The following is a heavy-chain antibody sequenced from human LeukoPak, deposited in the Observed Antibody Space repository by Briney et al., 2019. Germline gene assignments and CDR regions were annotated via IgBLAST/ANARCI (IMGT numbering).Heavy chain of an antibody. CDR3: ARARENSYGYYYYGMDV. V-gene: IGHV3-30-3*01. D-gene: IGHD5-18*01. Sequence: GGSLRLSCAASGFTFSSYAMHWVRQAPGKGLEWVAVMSYDGSNKYYADSVKGRFTISRDNSKNTLYLQMNSLRAEDTAVYYCARARENSYGYYYYGMDVWGQGTTVTVSS. CDR1: GFTFSSYA. CDR2: MSYDGSNK. J-gene: IGHJ6*02.